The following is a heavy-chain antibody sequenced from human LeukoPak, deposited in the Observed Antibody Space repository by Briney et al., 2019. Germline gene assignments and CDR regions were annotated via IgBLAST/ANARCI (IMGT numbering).Heavy chain of an antibody. V-gene: IGHV3-23*01. Sequence: GGSLRLSCAASGLTFSSYAMSWVRHAPGKGLEWVSAISGSGGSTYYADSVKGRFTISRDNSKNTLYPQMNSLRAEDTAVYYCAKASYYDYVWGSYPSDYWGEGTLVSVSS. J-gene: IGHJ4*02. CDR1: GLTFSSYA. D-gene: IGHD3-16*02. CDR3: AKASYYDYVWGSYPSDY. CDR2: ISGSGGST.